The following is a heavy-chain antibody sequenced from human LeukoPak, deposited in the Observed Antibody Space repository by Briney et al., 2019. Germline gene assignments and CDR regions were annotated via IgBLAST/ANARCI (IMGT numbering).Heavy chain of an antibody. Sequence: PGGSLRLSYAASGFTFSDYWMSWVRQALGKGLEWVANIQQDGSEKYYVDSVKGRFTISRDNAKESLFLQVSSLRGEDTAVYYCARDRGFSYGIDFWGQGTLVTVSS. CDR2: IQQDGSEK. V-gene: IGHV3-7*04. CDR3: ARDRGFSYGIDF. CDR1: GFTFSDYW. J-gene: IGHJ4*02. D-gene: IGHD5-18*01.